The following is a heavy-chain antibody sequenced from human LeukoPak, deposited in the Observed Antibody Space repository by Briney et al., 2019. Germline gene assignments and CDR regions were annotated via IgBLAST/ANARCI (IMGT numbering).Heavy chain of an antibody. CDR1: GGSISSSSYY. D-gene: IGHD2-2*01. CDR2: IYYSGTT. CDR3: ARRWGPHCSSISCYWRDWYFDL. V-gene: IGHV4-39*07. Sequence: SETLSLTCTVSGGSISSSSYYWGWIRQPPGKGVEWIGNIYYSGTTYFNPSLKSRVTISVDTSKNQFSLKLSSVTAADTAVYYCARRWGPHCSSISCYWRDWYFDLWGRGTLVTVSS. J-gene: IGHJ2*01.